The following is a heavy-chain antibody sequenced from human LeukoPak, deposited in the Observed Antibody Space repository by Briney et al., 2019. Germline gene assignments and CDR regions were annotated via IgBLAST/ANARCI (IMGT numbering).Heavy chain of an antibody. CDR1: GYTFTSYG. Sequence: ASVKVSCKASGYTFTSYGISWVRQAPGQGLEWMGWISAYNGNSNYAQKLQGRVTMTTDTSTSTAYMELRSLRSDDTAVYYCARDPSPVGYCSSTSCYGGDYYYYYYMDVRGKGTTVTVSS. V-gene: IGHV1-18*01. CDR3: ARDPSPVGYCSSTSCYGGDYYYYYYMDV. D-gene: IGHD2-2*01. J-gene: IGHJ6*03. CDR2: ISAYNGNS.